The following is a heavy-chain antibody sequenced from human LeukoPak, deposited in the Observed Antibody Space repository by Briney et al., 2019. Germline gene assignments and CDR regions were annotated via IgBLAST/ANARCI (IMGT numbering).Heavy chain of an antibody. D-gene: IGHD7-27*01. V-gene: IGHV3-30*02. CDR2: ILYDGSDQ. CDR1: GFTFSSFG. J-gene: IGHJ6*02. CDR3: AREIPGEYYYGMDV. Sequence: PGGSLRLSCAASGFTFSSFGMHWVRQAPGKGLEWVAFILYDGSDQYYADSVKRRFSISRDNSKNTLYLQMNSLRAEDTAVYYCAREIPGEYYYGMDVWGQGTTVTVSS.